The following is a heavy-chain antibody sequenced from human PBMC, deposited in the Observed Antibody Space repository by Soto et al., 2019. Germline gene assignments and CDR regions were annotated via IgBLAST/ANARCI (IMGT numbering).Heavy chain of an antibody. CDR2: ISYDGSNK. Sequence: QVQLVESGGGVVQPGRSLRLSCAASGFTFSSYAMHWVRQAPGKGLEWVAVISYDGSNKYYADSVKTRFTISRDNSKNTLDLQMSSLRAEDTAVYYCARYFSRDGSGSYSLYYWGQGNLVTVAS. CDR3: ARYFSRDGSGSYSLYY. J-gene: IGHJ4*02. D-gene: IGHD3-10*01. CDR1: GFTFSSYA. V-gene: IGHV3-30-3*01.